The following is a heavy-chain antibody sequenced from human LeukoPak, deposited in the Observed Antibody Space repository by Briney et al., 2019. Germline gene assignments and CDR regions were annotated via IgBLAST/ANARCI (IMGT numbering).Heavy chain of an antibody. V-gene: IGHV1-69*13. CDR2: IIPIFGTA. D-gene: IGHD5-12*01. J-gene: IGHJ4*02. CDR1: GGTFSSYA. CDR3: ARDRYSGYDASDY. Sequence: SVKVSCKASGGTFSSYAISWVRQAPGQGLEWMGGIIPIFGTANYAQKFQGRVTITADESTSTAYMELSSLRSEDTAVYYCARDRYSGYDASDYWGQGTLVTVSS.